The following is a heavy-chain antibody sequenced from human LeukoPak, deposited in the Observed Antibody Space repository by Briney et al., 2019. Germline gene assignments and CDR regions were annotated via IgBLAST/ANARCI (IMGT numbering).Heavy chain of an antibody. D-gene: IGHD2/OR15-2a*01. Sequence: SVKVCFKVSGYTLTELSMHMVRQAPGQGLELMGVFDPEDGETIYAQKFQGRVTMTEDTSTDTAYMELSSLRSEDTAVYYCATRTTTSVFDIWGQGTMVTVSS. J-gene: IGHJ3*02. CDR2: FDPEDGET. V-gene: IGHV1-24*01. CDR3: ATRTTTSVFDI. CDR1: GYTLTELS.